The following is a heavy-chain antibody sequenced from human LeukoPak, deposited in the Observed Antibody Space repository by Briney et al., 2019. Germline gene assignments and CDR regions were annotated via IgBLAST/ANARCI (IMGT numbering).Heavy chain of an antibody. CDR1: GFYFSSYS. J-gene: IGHJ6*03. V-gene: IGHV3-21*01. D-gene: IGHD1-1*01. CDR2: INTGSTYI. Sequence: GGSLRLSCAASGFYFSSYSMNWVRQAPGKGLEWVSSINTGSTYIYYADSVKGRFTISRDNAKNSLHLQMYSLRAEDTAVYFCARVEATTGRNYHYYYMDVWGKGTPVTVSS. CDR3: ARVEATTGRNYHYYYMDV.